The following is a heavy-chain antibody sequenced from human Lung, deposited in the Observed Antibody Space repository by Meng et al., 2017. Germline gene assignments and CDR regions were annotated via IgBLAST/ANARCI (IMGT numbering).Heavy chain of an antibody. V-gene: IGHV4-34*01. CDR1: GGSISGSY. CDR3: ARERHSTIIRGVIDF. Sequence: QGQLQQWVAGLFRPSENLSLTCAGYGGSISGSYWSWTRQSPAKGLEWIGKINHGGSTNYNPSLESRVTISVDTPKNQFSLRLTSMTVADTAVYYCARERHSTIIRGVIDFWGQGALVTVSS. CDR2: INHGGST. D-gene: IGHD3-10*01. J-gene: IGHJ4*02.